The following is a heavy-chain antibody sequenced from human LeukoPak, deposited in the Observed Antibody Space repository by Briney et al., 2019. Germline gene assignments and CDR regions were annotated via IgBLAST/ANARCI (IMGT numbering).Heavy chain of an antibody. Sequence: GGSLRLSCAAAGFTVSSNYMSWVRQAPGKGLEWVSVIYSGGSTYYADSVKGRFTISRDNSKNTLYLQMNSLRAEDTAVYYCARGPYYGSGSYSWGQGTLVTVSS. CDR1: GFTVSSNY. V-gene: IGHV3-53*01. D-gene: IGHD3-10*01. CDR3: ARGPYYGSGSYS. CDR2: IYSGGST. J-gene: IGHJ4*02.